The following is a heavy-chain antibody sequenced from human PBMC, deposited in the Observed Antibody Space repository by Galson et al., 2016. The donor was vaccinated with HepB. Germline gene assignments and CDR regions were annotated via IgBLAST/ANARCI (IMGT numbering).Heavy chain of an antibody. Sequence: SETLSLTCTVSGYSIGSGYYWGWIRQPPGKGLEWIAIIYHTGNTYYNPSLESRVTISVDTSKNQFSLKLNSVTAADTAMYYCARVDGDYEYFDSWGRGTLVTVSS. J-gene: IGHJ4*02. V-gene: IGHV4-38-2*02. CDR2: IYHTGNT. CDR1: GYSIGSGYY. D-gene: IGHD4-17*01. CDR3: ARVDGDYEYFDS.